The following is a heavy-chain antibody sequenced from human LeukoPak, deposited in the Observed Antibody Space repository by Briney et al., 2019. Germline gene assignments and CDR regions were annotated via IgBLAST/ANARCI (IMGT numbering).Heavy chain of an antibody. V-gene: IGHV1-69*04. CDR1: GYTFTSCG. Sequence: SVKVSCKASGYTFTSCGISWVRQAPGQGLEWMGRIIPILGIANYAQKFQGRVTITADKSTSTAYMELSSLRSEDTAVYYCARDGLSGYCSSTSCYTSPVDYWGQGTLVTVSS. J-gene: IGHJ4*02. CDR3: ARDGLSGYCSSTSCYTSPVDY. CDR2: IIPILGIA. D-gene: IGHD2-2*01.